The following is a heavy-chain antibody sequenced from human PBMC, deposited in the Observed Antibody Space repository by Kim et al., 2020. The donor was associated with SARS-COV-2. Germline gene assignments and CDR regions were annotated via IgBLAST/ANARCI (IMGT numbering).Heavy chain of an antibody. CDR3: AKPRSSSWYVGYFDY. J-gene: IGHJ4*02. D-gene: IGHD6-13*01. V-gene: IGHV3-23*01. Sequence: GGSLRLSCAASGFTFSSYAMSWVRQAPGKGLEWVSAISGSGGSTYYADSVKGRFTISRDNSKNTLYLQMNSLRAEDTAVYYCAKPRSSSWYVGYFDYWGQGTLVTVSS. CDR2: ISGSGGST. CDR1: GFTFSSYA.